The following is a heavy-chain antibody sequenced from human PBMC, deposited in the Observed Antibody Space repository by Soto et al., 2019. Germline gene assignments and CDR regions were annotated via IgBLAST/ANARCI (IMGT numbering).Heavy chain of an antibody. Sequence: GGSLRLSCAASGFTFSNAWMSWVRQAPGKGLEWVGRIKSKTDGGTTDYAAPVKGRFTISRDDSKNTLYLQMNSLKTEDTAVYYCTTLDIVVVVAAADWGQGTLVTVSS. V-gene: IGHV3-15*01. CDR1: GFTFSNAW. J-gene: IGHJ4*02. CDR2: IKSKTDGGTT. D-gene: IGHD2-15*01. CDR3: TTLDIVVVVAAAD.